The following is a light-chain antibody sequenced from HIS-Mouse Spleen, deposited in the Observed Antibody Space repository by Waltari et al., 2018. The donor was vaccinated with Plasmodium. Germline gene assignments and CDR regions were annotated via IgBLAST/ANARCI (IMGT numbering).Light chain of an antibody. Sequence: EIVMTQSPATLSVSPGERATLSCRASQSVSSNLAWYQQKPGQAPRLLIYGASTRATGIPDRFSGSWSGTELTLTISSMQSEYFAVYYCQQYSNWPLTFGGGTKVEIK. CDR1: QSVSSN. CDR3: QQYSNWPLT. V-gene: IGKV3-15*01. CDR2: GAS. J-gene: IGKJ4*01.